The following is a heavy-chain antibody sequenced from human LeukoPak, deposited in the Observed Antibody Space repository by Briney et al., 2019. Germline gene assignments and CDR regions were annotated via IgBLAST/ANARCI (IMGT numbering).Heavy chain of an antibody. J-gene: IGHJ4*02. CDR1: GGSISSGGYS. V-gene: IGHV4-30-2*01. Sequence: SETLSLTCAVSGGSISSGGYSWSWIRQPPGKGLEWIGYIYHSGSTYYNPSLKTRVTISVDRSKNQFSLKLSSVTAADTAVYYCAWWGTTAGLDYWGQGTLVTVSS. CDR3: AWWGTTAGLDY. CDR2: IYHSGST. D-gene: IGHD6-13*01.